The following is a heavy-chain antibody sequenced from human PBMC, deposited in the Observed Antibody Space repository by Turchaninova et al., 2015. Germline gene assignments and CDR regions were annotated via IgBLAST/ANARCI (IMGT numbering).Heavy chain of an antibody. CDR1: GGSMKSDNW. CDR3: AKSYTSHSPFDS. V-gene: IGHV4-4*02. D-gene: IGHD2-2*01. Sequence: ESGPGLVKPSGTLSLTCGVPGGSMKSDNWWSWVRQAPGKGLEWIGEIYHIGATNYNPSLKSRVTVSVDKSKNQFSLTLTSVTAADTAMYYCAKSYTSHSPFDSWGQGTLVTVSS. CDR2: IYHIGAT. J-gene: IGHJ4*02.